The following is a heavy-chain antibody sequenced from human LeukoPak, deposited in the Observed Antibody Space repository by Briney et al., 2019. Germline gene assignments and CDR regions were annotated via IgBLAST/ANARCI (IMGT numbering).Heavy chain of an antibody. CDR3: ARGSYIAVAGTDAFDI. CDR2: ISYDGSNK. D-gene: IGHD6-19*01. CDR1: GFTFSSYA. J-gene: IGHJ3*02. V-gene: IGHV3-30*04. Sequence: GGSLRLSCAASGFTFSSYAMHWVRQAPGKGLEWVAVISYDGSNKYYADSVKGRFTISRDNSKNTLYLQMNSLRAEDTAVYYCARGSYIAVAGTDAFDIWGQGTMVTVSS.